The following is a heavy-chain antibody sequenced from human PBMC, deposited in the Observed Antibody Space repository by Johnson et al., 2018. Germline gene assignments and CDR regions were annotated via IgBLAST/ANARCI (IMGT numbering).Heavy chain of an antibody. Sequence: QVQLVESGGGVVQPGRSXRLSCTASGFTFSSYGMHWVRQAPGKGLEWVAVISYDGSNKYYADSVKGRFTISRDNSKNTLYLQMNTLRAEDTAVYYCAKDGYYYYDSSGYRNEYFQHWGQGTLVTVSS. V-gene: IGHV3-30*18. CDR1: GFTFSSYG. CDR3: AKDGYYYYDSSGYRNEYFQH. D-gene: IGHD3-22*01. J-gene: IGHJ1*01. CDR2: ISYDGSNK.